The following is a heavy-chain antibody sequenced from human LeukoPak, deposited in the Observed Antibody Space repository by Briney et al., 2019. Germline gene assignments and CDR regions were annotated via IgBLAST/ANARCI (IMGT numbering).Heavy chain of an antibody. CDR3: ARDNDTVFDY. CDR2: INSDGSST. D-gene: IGHD3-9*01. V-gene: IGHV3-74*01. J-gene: IGHJ4*02. CDR1: GFTFISYW. Sequence: GGSLRVSCAASGFTFISYWMHWVRQTPGKGLVWVSRINSDGSSTTYADSVKGRFTISRDNAKNTLYLQMNSLRAEDTAVYYCARDNDTVFDYWGQGTLVTVSS.